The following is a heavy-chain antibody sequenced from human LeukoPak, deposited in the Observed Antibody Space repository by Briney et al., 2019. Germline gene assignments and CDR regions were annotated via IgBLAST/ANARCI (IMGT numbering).Heavy chain of an antibody. Sequence: KPSETLSLTCTVSGGSISSYYWSWIRQPPGKGLEWIGYISYSGNTEYNPSLKSRVTMSVDTSKNQFSLKLSSVTAADAALYYCAREPGHSGWFESWGQGTLVTVSS. CDR3: AREPGHSGWFES. V-gene: IGHV4-59*01. J-gene: IGHJ5*01. D-gene: IGHD1-1*01. CDR1: GGSISSYY. CDR2: ISYSGNT.